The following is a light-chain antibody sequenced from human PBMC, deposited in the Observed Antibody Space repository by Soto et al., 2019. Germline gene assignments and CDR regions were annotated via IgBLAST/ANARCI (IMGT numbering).Light chain of an antibody. CDR2: AAS. V-gene: IGKV3-20*01. CDR1: QSVSSNY. J-gene: IGKJ1*01. Sequence: EIVLTQSPGTLSLSPGDRATLSCRANQSVSSNYLAWYQQKPGQAPRLLIYAASSRTSGIPDRFSGGGSGTDFTLTISRLEPEDFAVYYCQQYGSSGTFGQGTKVEIK. CDR3: QQYGSSGT.